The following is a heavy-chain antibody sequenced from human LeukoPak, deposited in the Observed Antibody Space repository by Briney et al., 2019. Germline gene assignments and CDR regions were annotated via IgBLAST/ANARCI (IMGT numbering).Heavy chain of an antibody. J-gene: IGHJ4*02. CDR1: GGSISSYY. CDR3: AGGGDSGGYYYPMFNY. CDR2: IYTSGST. Sequence: PSETLSLTCTVSGGSISSYYWSWIRQPAGKGLEWIGRIYTSGSTNYNPSLKSRVTISVDTSKNQFSLKLSSLTAADTAVYYCAGGGDSGGYYYPMFNYWGQGTLVTVSS. D-gene: IGHD3-22*01. V-gene: IGHV4-4*07.